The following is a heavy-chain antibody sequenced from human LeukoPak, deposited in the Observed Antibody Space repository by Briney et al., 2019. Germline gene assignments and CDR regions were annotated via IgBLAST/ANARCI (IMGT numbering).Heavy chain of an antibody. CDR2: ISYDGSNK. J-gene: IGHJ4*02. CDR3: ANGYSSGYYFDY. Sequence: GGSLRLSCAASGFTFSSYGMHWVRQAPGKGLEWVAVISYDGSNKYYADSVKGRFTISRDNSKNTLYLQVNSLRAEDTAVYYCANGYSSGYYFDYWGQGTLVTVSS. V-gene: IGHV3-30*18. CDR1: GFTFSSYG. D-gene: IGHD3-22*01.